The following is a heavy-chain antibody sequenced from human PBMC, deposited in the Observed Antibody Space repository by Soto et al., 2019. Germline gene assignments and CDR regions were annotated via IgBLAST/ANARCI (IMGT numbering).Heavy chain of an antibody. D-gene: IGHD2-8*01. CDR2: IIPIFGTA. Sequence: QVQLVQSGAEVKKPGSSVKVSCKASGGTFSSYAISWVRQAPGQGLEWMGGIIPIFGTANYAQKFQGRVTITADESTSTAYMELSSLRSEDTAVYYCARNVPSDIVLMVYEAGWYWFDPWGQGTLVTVSS. CDR3: ARNVPSDIVLMVYEAGWYWFDP. V-gene: IGHV1-69*01. J-gene: IGHJ5*02. CDR1: GGTFSSYA.